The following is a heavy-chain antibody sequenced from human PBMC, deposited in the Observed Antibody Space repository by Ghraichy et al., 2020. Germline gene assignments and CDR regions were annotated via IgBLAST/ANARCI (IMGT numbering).Heavy chain of an antibody. Sequence: GGSLRLSCAASGFSFTNYALDWVRQAPGKGLEWVAVISSDGNLQFYADSVKGRFTISRDNSRSTLFLQMDSLRSDDTAVYHCSRYLTSAAEDRRPIDFWGQGTVVAVSS. V-gene: IGHV3-30*04. CDR3: SRYLTSAAEDRRPIDF. J-gene: IGHJ4*02. D-gene: IGHD2-15*01. CDR1: GFSFTNYA. CDR2: ISSDGNLQ.